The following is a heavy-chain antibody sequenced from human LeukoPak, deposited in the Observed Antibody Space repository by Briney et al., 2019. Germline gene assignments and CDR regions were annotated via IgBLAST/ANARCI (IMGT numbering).Heavy chain of an antibody. D-gene: IGHD1/OR15-1a*01. V-gene: IGHV4-39*01. Sequence: PSETLSLTCTVSGGSISSSSYYWGWIRQPPGKGLEWIGSIYYSGSTYYNPSLKSRVTISVDTSKNQFSLKLSSVTAADTAVYYCARFWNTYFDYWGQGTLVTVSS. CDR3: ARFWNTYFDY. CDR2: IYYSGST. CDR1: GGSISSSSYY. J-gene: IGHJ4*02.